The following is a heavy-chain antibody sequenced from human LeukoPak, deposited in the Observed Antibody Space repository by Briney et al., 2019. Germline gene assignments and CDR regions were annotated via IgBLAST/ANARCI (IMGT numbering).Heavy chain of an antibody. CDR1: GFTFSSYA. V-gene: IGHV3-30*04. CDR2: ISYDGSNK. D-gene: IGHD3-16*01. Sequence: GRSLRLSCAASGFTFSSYAMHWVRQAPGKGLEWVAVISYDGSNKYYADSVKGRFTISRDNSKNTLYLQMNSLRAEDTAVYYCAGVGSDWFDPWGQGTLVTVSS. J-gene: IGHJ5*02. CDR3: AGVGSDWFDP.